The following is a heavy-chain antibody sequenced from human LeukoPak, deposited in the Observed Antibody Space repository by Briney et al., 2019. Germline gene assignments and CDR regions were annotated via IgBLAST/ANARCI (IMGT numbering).Heavy chain of an antibody. J-gene: IGHJ4*02. V-gene: IGHV4-59*12. Sequence: PSETLSLTCTVSGGSISSYYWSWIRQPPGKGLEWIGYIYYSGSTNYNPSLKSRVTISVDTSKNQFSLKLSSVTAADTAVYYCARESSPYDYGDYDDYWGQGTLVTVSS. CDR1: GGSISSYY. D-gene: IGHD4-17*01. CDR2: IYYSGST. CDR3: ARESSPYDYGDYDDY.